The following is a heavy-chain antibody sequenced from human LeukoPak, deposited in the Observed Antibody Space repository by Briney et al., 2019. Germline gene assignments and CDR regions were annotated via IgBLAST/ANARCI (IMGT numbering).Heavy chain of an antibody. Sequence: GGSLRLSCAASGFTFSDYVMSWVRQAPGKGLEWVAVISGSGSFAYYADSVKGRFTISRDNSKYTMYLQMNGLRAEDTAVYYCAKCYSNNWSDAFDIWGQGTMVTVSS. CDR1: GFTFSDYV. CDR2: ISGSGSFA. CDR3: AKCYSNNWSDAFDI. J-gene: IGHJ3*02. D-gene: IGHD6-13*01. V-gene: IGHV3-23*01.